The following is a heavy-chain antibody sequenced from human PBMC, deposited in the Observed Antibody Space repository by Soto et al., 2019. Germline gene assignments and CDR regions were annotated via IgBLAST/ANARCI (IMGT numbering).Heavy chain of an antibody. D-gene: IGHD3-10*01. J-gene: IGHJ6*02. V-gene: IGHV3-15*07. Sequence: VNTAPGKGLEWVGRIKSKTDSGTTDYAAPVKCSVTISRDDSKNTLYLQMNSLKTEDTAVYYCTKVLWFGELSPYYYGMDVWGQGATVTVSS. CDR2: IKSKTDSGTT. CDR3: TKVLWFGELSPYYYGMDV.